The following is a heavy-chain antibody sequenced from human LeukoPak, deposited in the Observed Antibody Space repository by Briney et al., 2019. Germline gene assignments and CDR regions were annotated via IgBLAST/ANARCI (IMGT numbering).Heavy chain of an antibody. CDR3: ARDLINYDFWSGLFDY. J-gene: IGHJ4*02. V-gene: IGHV3-74*01. D-gene: IGHD3-3*01. CDR2: ISTDGYRT. CDR1: GFTFRNYW. Sequence: GGSLRLSCAASGFTFRNYWMHWVRQAPGKGLVWVSRISTDGYRTNYADSVKGRFTISRDNAKNTLYLQMNSLRADDTGVYYCARDLINYDFWSGLFDYWGQGTLVSASS.